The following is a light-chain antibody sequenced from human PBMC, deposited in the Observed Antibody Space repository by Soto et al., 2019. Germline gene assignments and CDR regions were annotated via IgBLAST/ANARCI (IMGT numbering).Light chain of an antibody. CDR1: QSVSSD. V-gene: IGKV3-11*01. J-gene: IGKJ4*01. CDR2: DAS. Sequence: PGERATLSCRASQSVSSDLAWYQQKPGQAPRLLIYDASNRATGIPARFSGSGSGTDFTLTISSLEPEDFAVYYCQQSSNWPLTFGGGTKVDLK. CDR3: QQSSNWPLT.